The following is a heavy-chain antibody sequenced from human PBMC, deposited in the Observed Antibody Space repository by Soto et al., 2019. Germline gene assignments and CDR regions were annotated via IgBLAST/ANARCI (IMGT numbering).Heavy chain of an antibody. CDR3: ARPHMVRGVIIFDP. CDR1: GGSISSDGYY. CDR2: IYYGGSS. J-gene: IGHJ5*02. D-gene: IGHD3-10*01. Sequence: QVQLQESGPGLVKPSQTLSLTCTVSGGSISSDGYYWSWIRQHPGKGLEWIGYIYYGGSSYYNPSLKSRVAISIDTSKNQFSLKLSSVTAADTAVYYCARPHMVRGVIIFDPWGQGILVTVSS. V-gene: IGHV4-31*03.